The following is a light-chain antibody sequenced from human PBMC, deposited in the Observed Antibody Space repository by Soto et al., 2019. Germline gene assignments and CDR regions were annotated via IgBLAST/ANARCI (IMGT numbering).Light chain of an antibody. CDR1: SSDVGAYKY. J-gene: IGLJ3*02. CDR2: DVS. Sequence: QSVMTQPASVSGSPGKSITISCTGTSSDVGAYKYVSWYQQIPGKAPKLMIYDVSNRPSGVSNRFSGSKSGNTASLTISGPQSEDEADYYCHSYIASDTWVFGGGNKLTVL. V-gene: IGLV2-14*01. CDR3: HSYIASDTWV.